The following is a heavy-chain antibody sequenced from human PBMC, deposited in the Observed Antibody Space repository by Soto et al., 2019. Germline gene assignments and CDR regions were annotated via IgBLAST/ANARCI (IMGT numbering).Heavy chain of an antibody. CDR1: GFTFSSYA. CDR3: ARDPGCSGGSCTYGMDV. D-gene: IGHD2-15*01. Sequence: QVQLVESGGGVVQPGRSLRLSCAASGFTFSSYAMHWVRQAPGKGLEWVAVISYDGSNKYYADSVKGRFTISRDNSKNSLYLQMNSLRAEDTAVYYCARDPGCSGGSCTYGMDVWCQGTTFTVSS. CDR2: ISYDGSNK. J-gene: IGHJ6*02. V-gene: IGHV3-30-3*01.